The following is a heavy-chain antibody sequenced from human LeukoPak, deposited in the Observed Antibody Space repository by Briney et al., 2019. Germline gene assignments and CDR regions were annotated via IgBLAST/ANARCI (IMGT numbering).Heavy chain of an antibody. CDR3: ASSGLCSSTSCYTGPHYYYYYYMDV. V-gene: IGHV1-46*01. CDR1: GYTFTSYY. D-gene: IGHD2-2*02. Sequence: HGASVKVSCKASGYTFTSYYMHWVRQTPGEGLEWMGIINPSGGSTSYAQTFQGRVTMTRDTSISTAYMDLSRLTSDDTAVYYCASSGLCSSTSCYTGPHYYYYYYMDVWGKGTTVTVSS. J-gene: IGHJ6*03. CDR2: INPSGGST.